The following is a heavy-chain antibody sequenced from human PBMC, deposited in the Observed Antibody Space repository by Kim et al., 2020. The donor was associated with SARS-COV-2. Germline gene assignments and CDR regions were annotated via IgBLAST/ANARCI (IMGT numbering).Heavy chain of an antibody. CDR3: ARDMNPTVYDY. D-gene: IGHD4-4*01. CDR2: VNAANDQT. Sequence: ASVKVSCKASGYTFKTYPIHWLRQAPGQRLEWMGWVNAANDQTMYSQKFQGRVTISRDTSANTDYMELNSLTTEDTAFYYCARDMNPTVYDYWGQGTLVTVSS. J-gene: IGHJ4*02. V-gene: IGHV1-3*01. CDR1: GYTFKTYP.